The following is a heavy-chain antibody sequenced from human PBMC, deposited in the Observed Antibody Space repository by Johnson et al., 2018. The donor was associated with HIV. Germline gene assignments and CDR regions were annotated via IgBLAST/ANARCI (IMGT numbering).Heavy chain of an antibody. CDR2: INTAGGST. D-gene: IGHD1-26*01. V-gene: IGHV3-74*01. CDR3: AKDLGDAVGTTHDAFDI. CDR1: GFTFNTYW. J-gene: IGHJ3*02. Sequence: VQLVESGGGLVQPGGSLKLSCAASGFTFNTYWMHWVRQAPGKGLVWVARINTAGGSTSYVDSVKGRFTVSRDNAKNTLYLQMNSLRAEDTAVYYCAKDLGDAVGTTHDAFDIWGQGTMVTVSS.